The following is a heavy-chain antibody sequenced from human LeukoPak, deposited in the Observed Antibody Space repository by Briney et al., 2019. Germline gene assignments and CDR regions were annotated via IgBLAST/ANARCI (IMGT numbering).Heavy chain of an antibody. CDR2: VGRNGGAT. J-gene: IGHJ4*02. CDR3: VKDQWVDY. Sequence: GGSLRLSCSAPGFIFSDYTMHWVRQAPGKGLEYVSSVGRNGGATYYADSVKGRFTISRDNFKNTVYLQMSSLRDEDTAVYYCVKDQWVDYWGQGTLVTVSS. V-gene: IGHV3-64D*09. D-gene: IGHD1-26*01. CDR1: GFIFSDYT.